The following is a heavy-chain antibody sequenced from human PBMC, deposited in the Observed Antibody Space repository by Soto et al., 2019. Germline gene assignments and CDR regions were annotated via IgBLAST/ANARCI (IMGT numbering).Heavy chain of an antibody. V-gene: IGHV1-58*01. CDR1: GFTFTSSA. Sequence: GAPVKVSCKASGFTFTSSAVQWVRQARGQRLEWIGWIVVGSGNTNYAQKFQERVTITRDMSTSTAYMELSSLRSGDTAVYYCAAVWDTTTVKVDDYWGQGTLVTVSS. CDR3: AAVWDTTTVKVDDY. J-gene: IGHJ4*02. CDR2: IVVGSGNT. D-gene: IGHD4-17*01.